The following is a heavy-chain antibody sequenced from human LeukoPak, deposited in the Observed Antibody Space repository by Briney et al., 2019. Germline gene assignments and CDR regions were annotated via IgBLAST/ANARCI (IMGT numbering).Heavy chain of an antibody. CDR3: ARELDYYCSGSSSAFDI. CDR1: GGTFSSYA. V-gene: IGHV1-69*04. Sequence: GASVKVSCKASGGTFSSYAISWVRQAPGQGLEWMGRIIPILGIANYAQKFQGRVTITADKSTSTAYMELSSLRSEDTAVYYCARELDYYCSGSSSAFDIWGQGTMVTVSS. D-gene: IGHD3-10*01. CDR2: IIPILGIA. J-gene: IGHJ3*02.